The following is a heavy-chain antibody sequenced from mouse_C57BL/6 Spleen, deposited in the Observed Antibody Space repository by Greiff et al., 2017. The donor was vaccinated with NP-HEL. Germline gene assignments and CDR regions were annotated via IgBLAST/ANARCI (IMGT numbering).Heavy chain of an antibody. CDR2: IYPGDGDT. Sequence: VQLQQSGAELVKPGASVKISCKASGYAFSSYWMNWVKQRPGKGLEWIGQIYPGDGDTNYNGKFKGKATLTADKSSSTAYMQLSSLTSEDSAVYFGAREGSTVVATRYAMDYWGQGTSVTVSS. V-gene: IGHV1-80*01. D-gene: IGHD1-1*01. CDR1: GYAFSSYW. J-gene: IGHJ4*01. CDR3: AREGSTVVATRYAMDY.